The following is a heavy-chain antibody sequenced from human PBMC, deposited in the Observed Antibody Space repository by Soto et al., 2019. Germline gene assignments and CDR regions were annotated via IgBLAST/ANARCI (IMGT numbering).Heavy chain of an antibody. J-gene: IGHJ6*02. Sequence: SVKVSCKASGGTFSSYAISGVRQAPGQGLEWMGGIIPIFGTANYAQKFQGRVTITADESTSTAYMELSSLRSEDTAVYYCARGSGGDYVYYYYYGMDVWGQGTTVTVSS. CDR2: IIPIFGTA. V-gene: IGHV1-69*13. CDR3: ARGSGGDYVYYYYYGMDV. D-gene: IGHD4-17*01. CDR1: GGTFSSYA.